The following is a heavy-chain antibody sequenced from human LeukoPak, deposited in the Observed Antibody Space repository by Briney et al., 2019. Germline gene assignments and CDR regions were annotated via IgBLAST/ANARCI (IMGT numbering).Heavy chain of an antibody. Sequence: SETLSLTCTVSGGSISSYYWSWIRQPPGKGLEWIGYIYYSGSTNYNPSLKSRVTISVDTSKNQFSLKLSSVTAADTAVYYCARSENTAMGNFDYWGQGTLVTVSS. V-gene: IGHV4-59*01. J-gene: IGHJ4*02. D-gene: IGHD5-18*01. CDR3: ARSENTAMGNFDY. CDR2: IYYSGST. CDR1: GGSISSYY.